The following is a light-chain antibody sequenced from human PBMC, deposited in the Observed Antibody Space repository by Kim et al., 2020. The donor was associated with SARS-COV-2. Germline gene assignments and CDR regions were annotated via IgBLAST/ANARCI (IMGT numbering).Light chain of an antibody. CDR1: ISNIGSNY. CDR3: AAWDDSLSGMV. Sequence: QSVLTQPPSASGTPGQRVTISCSGSISNIGSNYVYWYQQLPGTAPKLLIYSNNQRPSGVPDRFSGSKFGASASLAISGLRPEDEAPYYCAAWDDSLSGMVFGGGTQLTVL. V-gene: IGLV1-47*02. CDR2: SNN. J-gene: IGLJ3*02.